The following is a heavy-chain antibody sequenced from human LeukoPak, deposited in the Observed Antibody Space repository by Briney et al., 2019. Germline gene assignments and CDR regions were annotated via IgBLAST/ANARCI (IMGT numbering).Heavy chain of an antibody. V-gene: IGHV5-51*01. D-gene: IGHD2-15*01. Sequence: GESLQISCQASGYNFNSHWIGWGRQVDGKGVEWMGIIYADDSDTRDSPSCEGQVTMSADKSNSTAYLHWSSLKASDTPLYYCARASDIAQSDYWGQGTLVTVSS. J-gene: IGHJ4*02. CDR3: ARASDIAQSDY. CDR2: IYADDSDT. CDR1: GYNFNSHW.